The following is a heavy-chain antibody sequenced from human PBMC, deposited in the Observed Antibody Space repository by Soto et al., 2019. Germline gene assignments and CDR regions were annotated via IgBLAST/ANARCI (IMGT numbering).Heavy chain of an antibody. Sequence: SETLSLTCAVSGFSISSGYFWGWIRQPPGKGPEWLGSIYHSGTTYYNPSVKGRVTISVHTSKNQFSLKMSSVTAADTAVHYCARDSSGYYWFDPWGQGTLVTVSS. CDR2: IYHSGTT. D-gene: IGHD3-22*01. J-gene: IGHJ5*02. CDR1: GFSISSGYF. V-gene: IGHV4-38-2*02. CDR3: ARDSSGYYWFDP.